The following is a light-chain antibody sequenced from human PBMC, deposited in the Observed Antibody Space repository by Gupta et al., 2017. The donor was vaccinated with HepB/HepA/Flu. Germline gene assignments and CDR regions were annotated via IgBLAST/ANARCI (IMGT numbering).Light chain of an antibody. V-gene: IGKV3-11*01. CDR2: DAS. Sequence: EIVLTQSPATLSLSPGERATLSRRASQSVSSYLAWYQHKPGQAPRLLIYDASNRATGIPARFSGSGSGTDFTLTISNLEPEDFAVYYCQQRSNWHPVYTFGQGTKLEIK. CDR3: QQRSNWHPVYT. CDR1: QSVSSY. J-gene: IGKJ2*01.